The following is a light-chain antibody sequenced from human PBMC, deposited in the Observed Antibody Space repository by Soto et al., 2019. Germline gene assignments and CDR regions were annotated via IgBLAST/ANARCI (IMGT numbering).Light chain of an antibody. V-gene: IGKV1-39*01. CDR3: QQSYSSPPLFT. J-gene: IGKJ3*01. CDR2: AAS. Sequence: DIPMTQSPSSLSASVGDRVTITCRASQSISNYLNWYQQKPGKAPKLLIYAASTLQSGVLSRFSGSGSGTDFTLTISNLQPEDFATYYCQQSYSSPPLFTFGPGTKVDLK. CDR1: QSISNY.